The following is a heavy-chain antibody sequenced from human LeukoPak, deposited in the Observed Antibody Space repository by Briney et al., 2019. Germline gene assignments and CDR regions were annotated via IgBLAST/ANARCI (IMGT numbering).Heavy chain of an antibody. D-gene: IGHD1-20*01. V-gene: IGHV4-59*01. CDR1: GGSISSYY. Sequence: SETLSLTCTVSGGSISSYYWSWIRQPPGKGLEWIGYIYYSGSTNYNPSLKSRVTISVDTSKNQFSLKLSSVTAADTAVYYCAREMSPYNWNGAAAFDIWGQGTMVTVSS. CDR2: IYYSGST. CDR3: AREMSPYNWNGAAAFDI. J-gene: IGHJ3*02.